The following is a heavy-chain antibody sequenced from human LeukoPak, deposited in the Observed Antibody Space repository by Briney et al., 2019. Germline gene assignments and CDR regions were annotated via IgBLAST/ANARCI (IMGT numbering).Heavy chain of an antibody. V-gene: IGHV4-59*01. CDR2: IYYSGST. CDR3: ARAKKAVAGFFDY. CDR1: GDSISSYY. Sequence: PSETLSHTCTVSGDSISSYYWSWIRQPPGKGLEWIGYIYYSGSTNYNPSLKSRLTISVDTSKNQLSLKLSSVTAADTAVYYCARAKKAVAGFFDYWGQGTLVTVSS. J-gene: IGHJ4*02. D-gene: IGHD6-19*01.